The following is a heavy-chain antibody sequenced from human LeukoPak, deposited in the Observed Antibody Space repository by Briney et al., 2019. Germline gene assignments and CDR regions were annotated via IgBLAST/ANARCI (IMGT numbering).Heavy chain of an antibody. CDR1: GGSISSSIYY. J-gene: IGHJ4*02. D-gene: IGHD3/OR15-3a*01. V-gene: IGHV4-39*07. Sequence: PSETLSLTCTVSGGSISSSIYYWGWIRQPPGKGLEWIGSIYYSGSTYYNPSLKSRVTISVDTSKNQFSLKVSSVTAADTAVYYCASKVTRTVDYWGQGTLVTVSS. CDR3: ASKVTRTVDY. CDR2: IYYSGST.